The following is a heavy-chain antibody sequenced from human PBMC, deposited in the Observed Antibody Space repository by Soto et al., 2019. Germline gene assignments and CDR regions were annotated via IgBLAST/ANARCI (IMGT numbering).Heavy chain of an antibody. J-gene: IGHJ6*02. CDR3: ARDPAGRADPGYSSSWYGGFYYYYGMDV. Sequence: LSLTCAVSGGSISSSNWWSWVRQNPGKGLEWIGEIYHSGSTNYNPSLKSRVTISVDKSKNQFSLKLSPVTAADTAVYYCARDPAGRADPGYSSSWYGGFYYYYGMDVWGQETTDTVSS. CDR1: GGSISSSNW. D-gene: IGHD6-13*01. CDR2: IYHSGST. V-gene: IGHV4-4*02.